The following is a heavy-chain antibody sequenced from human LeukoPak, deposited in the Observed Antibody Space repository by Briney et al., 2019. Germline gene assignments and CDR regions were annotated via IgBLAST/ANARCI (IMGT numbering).Heavy chain of an antibody. CDR2: ISSASGTR. CDR1: GFTFNSYN. CDR3: SRDQLYCGGPTCYRSGDGS. D-gene: IGHD2-2*02. J-gene: IGHJ4*02. V-gene: IGHV3-48*01. Sequence: GGSLRLACAASGFTFNSYNMNWVRQAPGKGLEGISYISSASGTREYADYVKGLFTVSRDNAKNSLFLQMDSLRADDAAMYYCSRDQLYCGGPTCYRSGDGSWGQGTLVTVSS.